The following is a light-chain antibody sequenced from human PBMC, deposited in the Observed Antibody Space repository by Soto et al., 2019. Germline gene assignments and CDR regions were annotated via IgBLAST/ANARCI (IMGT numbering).Light chain of an antibody. CDR3: QQYKT. Sequence: DIVLTQSPGTLSLSPGERATLSCRASQSVSSSYLAWYQQKPGQAPRLLIYGASSRATGIPYRFSGSGSGTDFTLTISRLEPEDFAVYYCQQYKTFGQGTKVDIK. CDR1: QSVSSSY. V-gene: IGKV3-20*01. J-gene: IGKJ1*01. CDR2: GAS.